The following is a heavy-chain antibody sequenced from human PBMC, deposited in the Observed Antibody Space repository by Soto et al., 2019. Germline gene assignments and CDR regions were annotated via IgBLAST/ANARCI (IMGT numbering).Heavy chain of an antibody. CDR3: ARDQARIAVAGYNWFGP. D-gene: IGHD6-19*01. J-gene: IGHJ5*02. V-gene: IGHV3-48*02. Sequence: EVQLVESGGGLVQPGGSLRLSCAASGFTFSSYSMNWVRQAPGKGLEWVSYISSSSSTIYYADSVKGRFTISRDNDKNSLYLHMISLRDEDTTVYYWARDQARIAVAGYNWFGPWGQGTLVTVSS. CDR1: GFTFSSYS. CDR2: ISSSSSTI.